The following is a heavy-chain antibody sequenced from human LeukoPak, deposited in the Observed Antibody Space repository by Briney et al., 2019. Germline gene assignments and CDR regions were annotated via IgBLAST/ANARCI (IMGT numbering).Heavy chain of an antibody. Sequence: ASVKVSCKASGYTFTSYYMHWVRQAPGQGLEWMGIINPSGGSTSYAQKFQGRVTMTRDTSTSTVYMELSSLRSDDTAVYYCARDSSGSYQPIYYYYYGMDVWGQGTTVTVSS. V-gene: IGHV1-46*01. D-gene: IGHD1-26*01. CDR3: ARDSSGSYQPIYYYYYGMDV. CDR2: INPSGGST. CDR1: GYTFTSYY. J-gene: IGHJ6*02.